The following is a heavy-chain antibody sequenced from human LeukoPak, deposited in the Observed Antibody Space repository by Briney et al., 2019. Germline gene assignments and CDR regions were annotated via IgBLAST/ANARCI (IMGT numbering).Heavy chain of an antibody. CDR3: AKDMKTGCIAARYSGFDY. CDR1: GFTFDDYS. Sequence: GGSLILSCAAAGFTFDDYSMHCVRHDPGNCRECVSCISWNSGSIGYADSVKGRFTISIDNAKNLLYLQMNSLRYEDLALYYSAKDMKTGCIAARYSGFDYWGQGTLVTVSS. J-gene: IGHJ4*02. D-gene: IGHD6-6*01. CDR2: ISWNSGSI. V-gene: IGHV3-9*03.